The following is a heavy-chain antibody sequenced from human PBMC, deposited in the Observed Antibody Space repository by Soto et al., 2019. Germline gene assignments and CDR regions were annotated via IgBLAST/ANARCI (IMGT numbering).Heavy chain of an antibody. CDR2: ISAYNGNT. CDR3: ARAVDYYDSSGYYTHEYFQH. Sequence: QVQLVQSGGEVKKPGASVKVSCKASGYTFTTYGITWVRQGPGQGLEWMGWISAYNGNTNYAQKVQGRVTMTTDTSKSTAYMELRSLRSDDTAVYYCARAVDYYDSSGYYTHEYFQHWGQGTLVTVSS. V-gene: IGHV1-18*01. CDR1: GYTFTTYG. D-gene: IGHD3-22*01. J-gene: IGHJ1*01.